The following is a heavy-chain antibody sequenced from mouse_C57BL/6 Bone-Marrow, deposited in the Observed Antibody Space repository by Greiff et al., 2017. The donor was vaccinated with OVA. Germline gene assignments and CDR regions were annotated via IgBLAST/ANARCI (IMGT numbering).Heavy chain of an antibody. J-gene: IGHJ2*01. CDR1: GFTFSSYT. CDR3: ARDGDYPYYFDY. V-gene: IGHV5-9*01. Sequence: EVQLVESGGGLVKPGGSLKLSCAASGFTFSSYTMSWVRQTPEKRLEWVATISGGGGNNYYPDSVTGRFTISRDNTKNTLYLQMRALSSEETALYYGARDGDYPYYFDYWGQGTTLTVSS. D-gene: IGHD2-13*01. CDR2: ISGGGGNN.